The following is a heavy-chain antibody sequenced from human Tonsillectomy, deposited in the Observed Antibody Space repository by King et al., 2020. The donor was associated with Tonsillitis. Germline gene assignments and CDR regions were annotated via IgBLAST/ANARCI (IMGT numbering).Heavy chain of an antibody. Sequence: EVQLVESGGGVVRPGGSLRLSCAASGFTFGDYAMTWVRQAPGKGLEWVSGINWNSGRTDYADSVRGRFTISRDNAQNSLYLQMDSLRAEDTALYYCARDLGDYNIVTGNAYYFYGMDVWGQGTTVIVSS. CDR1: GFTFGDYA. CDR3: ARDLGDYNIVTGNAYYFYGMDV. J-gene: IGHJ6*02. D-gene: IGHD3-9*01. V-gene: IGHV3-20*04. CDR2: INWNSGRT.